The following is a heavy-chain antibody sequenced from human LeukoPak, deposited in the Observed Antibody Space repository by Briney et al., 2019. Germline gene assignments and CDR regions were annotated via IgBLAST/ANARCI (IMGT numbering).Heavy chain of an antibody. Sequence: PSETLSLTCSVSGGSISSSSYYWGWIRQPPGKGLEWIGSIYYSGSTYYNPSLKSRVTISVDTSKNQFSLKLSSVTAADTAVYYCARRGSGWYYFDYWGQGTLVTVSS. CDR1: GGSISSSSYY. CDR3: ARRGSGWYYFDY. V-gene: IGHV4-39*01. CDR2: IYYSGST. D-gene: IGHD6-19*01. J-gene: IGHJ4*02.